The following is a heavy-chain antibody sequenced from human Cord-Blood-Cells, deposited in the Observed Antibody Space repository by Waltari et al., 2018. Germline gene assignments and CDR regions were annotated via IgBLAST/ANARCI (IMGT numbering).Heavy chain of an antibody. CDR2: IKQDGSEK. Sequence: EVQLVESGGGLVQPGGSLRLSCAASGFTFSSYWTSWVRQAPGKGLEWVANIKQDGSEKYYVDSVKGRFTISRDNAKNSLYLQMNSLRAEDTAVYYCARDGYDFWSGYYTDYWGQGTLVTVSS. V-gene: IGHV3-7*01. J-gene: IGHJ4*02. D-gene: IGHD3-3*01. CDR3: ARDGYDFWSGYYTDY. CDR1: GFTFSSYW.